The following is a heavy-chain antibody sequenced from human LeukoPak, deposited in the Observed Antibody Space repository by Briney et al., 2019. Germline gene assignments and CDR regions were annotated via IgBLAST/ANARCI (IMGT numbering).Heavy chain of an antibody. CDR1: GYTFTSYW. Sequence: GESLKISCQGSGYTFTSYWIDWVRQMPGKGLEWMGIIYPGASDTRYSPSFQGQVTISADKSISTAYLQWSSLKASDTAMYYCARRRGDDREPYYYYGMDVWGQGTTVTVSS. CDR3: ARRRGDDREPYYYYGMDV. D-gene: IGHD3-16*01. CDR2: IYPGASDT. V-gene: IGHV5-51*01. J-gene: IGHJ6*02.